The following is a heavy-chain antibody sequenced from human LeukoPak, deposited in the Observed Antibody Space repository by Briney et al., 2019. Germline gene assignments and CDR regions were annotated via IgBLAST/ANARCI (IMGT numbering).Heavy chain of an antibody. V-gene: IGHV4-38-2*01. Sequence: SETLSLTCAVSGYSISSGYYWGWIRQPPGKGLEWIGSMYHSGSTYYNPSLKSRVTISVDTSENQFSLKLTSVTAADTAVYFCARHRLSTTNGYAFDYMDVWGKGTTVTVSS. CDR1: GYSISSGYY. CDR3: ARHRLSTTNGYAFDYMDV. CDR2: MYHSGST. D-gene: IGHD5-12*01. J-gene: IGHJ6*03.